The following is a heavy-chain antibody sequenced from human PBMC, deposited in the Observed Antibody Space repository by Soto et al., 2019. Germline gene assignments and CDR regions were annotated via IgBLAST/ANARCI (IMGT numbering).Heavy chain of an antibody. V-gene: IGHV3-74*01. Sequence: EVQLVESGGGLVQPGGSLRLSCAASGFTLSGRSMHWVRQAPGKGLVWVSGIDNAGTDSTYADSVKGRFTSSRDNAKNTLDLQMNSLRVEDTAVYYCARGWFGPDVWGKGTTVTVSP. CDR2: IDNAGTDS. CDR3: ARGWFGPDV. CDR1: GFTLSGRS. D-gene: IGHD3-10*01. J-gene: IGHJ6*04.